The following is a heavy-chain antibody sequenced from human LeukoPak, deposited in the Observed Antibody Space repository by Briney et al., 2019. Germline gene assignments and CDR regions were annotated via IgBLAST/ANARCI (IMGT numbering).Heavy chain of an antibody. V-gene: IGHV3-48*03. J-gene: IGHJ4*02. Sequence: GGSLRLSCAASGFSFSSYEMNWVRQAPGKGLEWVSNISPSGSTKYYADSVKGRFTVSRDNAKNSLYLQTNSLRAGDTGAYYCTKLAVASADSWGQGTLVTVSS. CDR1: GFSFSSYE. CDR3: TKLAVASADS. CDR2: ISPSGSTK. D-gene: IGHD6-19*01.